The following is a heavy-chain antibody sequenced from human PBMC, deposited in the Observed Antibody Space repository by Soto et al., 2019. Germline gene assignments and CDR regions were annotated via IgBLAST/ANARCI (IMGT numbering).Heavy chain of an antibody. CDR2: ISSSSSYI. CDR1: GFTFSSYS. Sequence: EVQLVESGGGLVKPGGSLRLSCAASGFTFSSYSMNWVRQAPGKGLEWVSSISSSSSYIYYADSVKGRFTISRDNAKNSLYLQMNSRIAEDTAGYYCARGYRYNDSSGYDKWAAFDIRCQGTRLTVPS. V-gene: IGHV3-21*01. D-gene: IGHD3-22*01. CDR3: ARGYRYNDSSGYDKWAAFDI. J-gene: IGHJ3*02.